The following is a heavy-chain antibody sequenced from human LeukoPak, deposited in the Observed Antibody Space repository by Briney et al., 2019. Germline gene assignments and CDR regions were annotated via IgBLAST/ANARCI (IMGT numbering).Heavy chain of an antibody. CDR3: ARDAGTMVPSGVRDAFDI. V-gene: IGHV3-30*03. CDR1: GFIFSSYG. CDR2: ISYDGSNK. J-gene: IGHJ3*02. Sequence: GGSLRLSCAASGFIFSSYGMHWVRQAPGKGLEWVAVISYDGSNKYYADSVKGRFTVSRDNSKNTLYLQMNSLRAEDTAMYYCARDAGTMVPSGVRDAFDIWGQGTMVTVSS. D-gene: IGHD3-10*01.